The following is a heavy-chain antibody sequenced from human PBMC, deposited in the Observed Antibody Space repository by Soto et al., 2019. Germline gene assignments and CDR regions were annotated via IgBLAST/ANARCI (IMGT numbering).Heavy chain of an antibody. CDR2: IWYDGSNK. CDR1: GFTFSSYG. J-gene: IGHJ3*02. CDR3: ARDGEYSGTIEPKDAFDI. V-gene: IGHV3-33*01. D-gene: IGHD5-12*01. Sequence: QVQLVESGGGVVQPGRSLRLSCAASGFTFSSYGMHWVRQAPGKGLEWVAVIWYDGSNKYYADSVKGRFTISRDNSKNTLYLQMNSLRAEDTAVYYCARDGEYSGTIEPKDAFDIWGQGTMVTVSS.